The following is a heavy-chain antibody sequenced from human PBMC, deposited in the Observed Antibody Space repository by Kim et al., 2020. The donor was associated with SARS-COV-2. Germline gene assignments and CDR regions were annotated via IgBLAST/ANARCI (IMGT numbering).Heavy chain of an antibody. J-gene: IGHJ6*02. V-gene: IGHV3-30*01. Sequence: YAAAVKGRFTISRDNSKNTLYLQINSLRTEETAVYYCARAAGGGYYYGMDVWGQGTTVTVSS. D-gene: IGHD1-26*01. CDR3: ARAAGGGYYYGMDV.